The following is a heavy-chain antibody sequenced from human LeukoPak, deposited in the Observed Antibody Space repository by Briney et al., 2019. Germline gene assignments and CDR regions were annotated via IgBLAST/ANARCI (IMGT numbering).Heavy chain of an antibody. CDR1: GGSISSYY. D-gene: IGHD2-15*01. Sequence: SETLSLTCTVSGGSISSYYWSWIRQPAGKGLEGIGRIYTSGGTNYNPALKSRVTMAVDTSKNQCSLKPNSVTAADTAVYYCARGSTLIGNWFAPWGQGTLVTVSS. J-gene: IGHJ5*02. V-gene: IGHV4-4*07. CDR3: ARGSTLIGNWFAP. CDR2: IYTSGGT.